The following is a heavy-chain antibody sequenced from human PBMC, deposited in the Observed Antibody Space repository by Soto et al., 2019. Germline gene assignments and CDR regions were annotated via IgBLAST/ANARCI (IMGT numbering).Heavy chain of an antibody. Sequence: PSETLSLTCTVSGGSISSYYWSWIRQPPGKGLEWIGYIYYSGSTNYNPSLKSRVTISVDTSKNQFSLKLSSVTAADTAVYYCASWRPSRGYCTNGVCYTGTGYGMDVWGQGTTVTVSS. J-gene: IGHJ6*02. D-gene: IGHD2-8*01. V-gene: IGHV4-59*01. CDR1: GGSISSYY. CDR2: IYYSGST. CDR3: ASWRPSRGYCTNGVCYTGTGYGMDV.